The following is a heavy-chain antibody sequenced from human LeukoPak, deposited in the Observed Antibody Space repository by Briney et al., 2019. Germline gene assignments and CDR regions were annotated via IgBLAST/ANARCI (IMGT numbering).Heavy chain of an antibody. CDR2: ISPDGSST. V-gene: IGHV3-74*01. J-gene: IGHJ4*02. CDR1: GFTFSNYW. CDR3: VRERLRWSRVLDY. D-gene: IGHD4-23*01. Sequence: GRSLRLSCAASGFTFSNYWMHWVRQAPGKGRVWVSRISPDGSSTTYADSVKGRFTISRDNAKNTLLLQMNSLRAEDTAVYYCVRERLRWSRVLDYWGQGTLVTVSS.